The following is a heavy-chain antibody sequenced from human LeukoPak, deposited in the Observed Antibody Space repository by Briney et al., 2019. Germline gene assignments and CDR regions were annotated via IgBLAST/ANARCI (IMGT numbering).Heavy chain of an antibody. J-gene: IGHJ6*03. CDR2: ISYSGSA. CDR3: ASDSVWVSSRYYYYMDV. CDR1: GGSISSGGYY. Sequence: SETLSLTCTVSGGSISSGGYYWSWIRQHPGKGLEWIGYISYSGSAYYNPSLKSRVTISVDTSKNQFSLKLNSVTAADTAVYYCASDSVWVSSRYYYYMDVWGKRTTVTLSS. D-gene: IGHD6-13*01. V-gene: IGHV4-31*03.